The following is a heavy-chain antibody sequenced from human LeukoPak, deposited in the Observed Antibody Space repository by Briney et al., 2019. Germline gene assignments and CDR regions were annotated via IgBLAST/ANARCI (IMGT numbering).Heavy chain of an antibody. CDR1: GGSINNYY. Sequence: PSETLSLTCTVSGGSINNYYGSWIRQPPGKGLEWIGYIYYSGSTNYNPSLKSRVTMSVDTSKNQFSLKLSSVTAEDTAVYYCARGALFEYSSSSLTSPFDYWGQGTLVTVSS. CDR3: ARGALFEYSSSSLTSPFDY. D-gene: IGHD6-6*01. V-gene: IGHV4-59*01. CDR2: IYYSGST. J-gene: IGHJ4*02.